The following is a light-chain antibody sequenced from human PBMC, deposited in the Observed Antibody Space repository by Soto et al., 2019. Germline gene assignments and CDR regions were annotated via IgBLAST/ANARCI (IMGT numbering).Light chain of an antibody. V-gene: IGKV3-20*01. CDR3: QHYGDSSWT. CDR2: DAS. Sequence: EIVVTQSPGILSLSPGDRATLSCRTSQSVSTNYLAWYQQQKPGRAPRLLIYDASRRAPGVPDRFSGSGSGTDFTLAISRLDPEDFVVYYCQHYGDSSWTFGQGTKVEI. CDR1: QSVSTNY. J-gene: IGKJ1*01.